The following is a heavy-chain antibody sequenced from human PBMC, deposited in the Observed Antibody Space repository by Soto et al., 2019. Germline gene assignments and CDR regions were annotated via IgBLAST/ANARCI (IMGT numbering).Heavy chain of an antibody. J-gene: IGHJ4*02. CDR3: VRTSLLVAAATRDDY. CDR2: INSDGSST. D-gene: IGHD2-15*01. CDR1: GFTFSSYW. Sequence: EVQLVESGGGLVQPGESLRLSCAASGFTFSSYWMHWVRQAPGKGLVWVSRINSDGSSTSYAGSVKGRFTISRDNAKNTLYLQMNRLRAEDTAVYYCVRTSLLVAAATRDDYWGQGTLVTVSS. V-gene: IGHV3-74*01.